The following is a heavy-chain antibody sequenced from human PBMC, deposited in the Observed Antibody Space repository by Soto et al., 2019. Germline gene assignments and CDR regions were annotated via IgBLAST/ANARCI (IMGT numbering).Heavy chain of an antibody. J-gene: IGHJ4*02. CDR3: ARDRPRRIAARPMGSNFDY. CDR1: GGTFSSYA. V-gene: IGHV1-69*12. CDR2: IIPIFGTA. D-gene: IGHD6-6*01. Sequence: QVQLVQSGAEVKKPGSSVKVSCKASGGTFSSYAISWVRQAPGQGLEWMGGIIPIFGTANYAQKFQGRVTITADESTSTAYMELSSLRSEDTAVYYCARDRPRRIAARPMGSNFDYWGQGTLVTVSS.